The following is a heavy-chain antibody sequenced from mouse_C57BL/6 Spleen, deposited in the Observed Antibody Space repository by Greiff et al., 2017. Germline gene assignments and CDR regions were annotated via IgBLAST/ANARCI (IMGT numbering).Heavy chain of an antibody. D-gene: IGHD2-5*01. V-gene: IGHV1-54*01. CDR2: INPGSGGT. CDR1: GYAFTNYL. CDR3: ARFYSNYDY. Sequence: LVESGAELVRPGTSVKVSCKASGYAFTNYLIEWVKQRPGQGLEWIGVINPGSGGTNYNEKFKGKATLTADKSSSTAYMQLSSLTSEDSAVYFCARFYSNYDYWGQGTTLTVSS. J-gene: IGHJ2*01.